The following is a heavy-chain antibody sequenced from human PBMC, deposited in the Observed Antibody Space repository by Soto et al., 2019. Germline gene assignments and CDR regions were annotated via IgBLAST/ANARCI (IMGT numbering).Heavy chain of an antibody. Sequence: QVQLVESGGGVVQPGRSLRLSCAASGFTFSSYGMHWVRQAPGKGLEWVAVISYDGSNKYYADSVKGRFTISRDNSKNTLYLQMNSLRAEDTAVYYCAKDMGGSYYGSGSRLFDYWGQGTLVPVSS. CDR3: AKDMGGSYYGSGSRLFDY. CDR2: ISYDGSNK. D-gene: IGHD3-10*01. CDR1: GFTFSSYG. V-gene: IGHV3-30*18. J-gene: IGHJ4*02.